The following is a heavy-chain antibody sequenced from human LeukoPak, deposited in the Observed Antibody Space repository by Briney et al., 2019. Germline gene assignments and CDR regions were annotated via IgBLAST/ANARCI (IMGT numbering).Heavy chain of an antibody. CDR3: ARAGHSGYDGARFFDY. J-gene: IGHJ4*02. Sequence: GASVKVSCKASGGTFSGYAISWVRQAPGQGLEWMGGIIPIFGTANYAQKFQGRVTITADESTSTAYMELSSMRSEDTAVYYCARAGHSGYDGARFFDYWGQGTLVTVSS. D-gene: IGHD5-12*01. CDR2: IIPIFGTA. V-gene: IGHV1-69*13. CDR1: GGTFSGYA.